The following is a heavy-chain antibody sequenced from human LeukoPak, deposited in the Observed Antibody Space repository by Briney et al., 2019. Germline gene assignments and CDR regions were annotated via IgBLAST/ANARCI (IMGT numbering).Heavy chain of an antibody. Sequence: GGSLRLSCAASGFTFSSYWMSWVRQAPGKGLEWVADIKQDGGEKYYVGSVKGRFTVSRDNAKNSLYLQMNSLRAEDTAVYYCAREWNYYGSGIMDVWGKGTTVTVSS. J-gene: IGHJ6*04. CDR2: IKQDGGEK. D-gene: IGHD3-10*01. CDR3: AREWNYYGSGIMDV. CDR1: GFTFSSYW. V-gene: IGHV3-7*01.